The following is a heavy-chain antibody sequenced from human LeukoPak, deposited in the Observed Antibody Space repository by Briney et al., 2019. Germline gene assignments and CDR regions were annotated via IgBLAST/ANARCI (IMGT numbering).Heavy chain of an antibody. J-gene: IGHJ4*02. V-gene: IGHV1-2*02. Sequence: ASVKVSCKASGYTFTIYYMHWVRQAPGQGLEWMGWINPNSGATTYAQRFQGRVTMTRDTSNSTAYMELSGLTSDDTGVYYCARNPPYCTSTDCYNDYWGQGTLVTVSS. CDR3: ARNPPYCTSTDCYNDY. CDR1: GYTFTIYY. D-gene: IGHD2-2*02. CDR2: INPNSGAT.